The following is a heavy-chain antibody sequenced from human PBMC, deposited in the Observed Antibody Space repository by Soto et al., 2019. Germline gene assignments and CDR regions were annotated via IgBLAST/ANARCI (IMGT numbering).Heavy chain of an antibody. CDR2: ISGSGGST. D-gene: IGHD3-3*01. CDR1: GFTFSSYA. CDR3: AREWSEYYDFWSGYYTGPYMDV. Sequence: GGSLRLSCAASGFTFSSYAMSWVRQAPGKGLEWVSAISGSGGSTYYADSVKGRFTISRDNSKNTLYLQMGSLRAEDMAVYYCAREWSEYYDFWSGYYTGPYMDVWGKGTTVTVSS. J-gene: IGHJ6*03. V-gene: IGHV3-23*01.